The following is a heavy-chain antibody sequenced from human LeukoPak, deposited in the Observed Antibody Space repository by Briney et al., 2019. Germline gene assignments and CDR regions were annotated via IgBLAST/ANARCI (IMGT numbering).Heavy chain of an antibody. CDR3: ARDGAYYYGSESYYRQDNWFDP. D-gene: IGHD3-10*01. CDR1: GYTFTSYG. J-gene: IGHJ5*02. Sequence: ASVKVSCKASGYTFTSYGISWVRQAPGQGLEWMGWISAYNGNTNYAQKLQGRVTMATDTSTSTAYMELRSLRSDDTAVYYCARDGAYYYGSESYYRQDNWFDPWGQGTLVTVSS. V-gene: IGHV1-18*01. CDR2: ISAYNGNT.